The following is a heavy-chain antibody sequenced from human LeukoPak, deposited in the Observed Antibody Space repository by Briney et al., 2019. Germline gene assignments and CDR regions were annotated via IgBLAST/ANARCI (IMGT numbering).Heavy chain of an antibody. Sequence: GGSLRLSCAASGFTFSSYSMNWVRQAPGKGLEWVSSISSSSYIYYADSVKGRFTISRDNAKNSLYLQINSLRAEDTAVYYCARAPSVLRFLEWLNYFDYWGQGTLVTVS. J-gene: IGHJ4*02. CDR1: GFTFSSYS. D-gene: IGHD3-3*01. CDR3: ARAPSVLRFLEWLNYFDY. CDR2: ISSSSYI. V-gene: IGHV3-21*01.